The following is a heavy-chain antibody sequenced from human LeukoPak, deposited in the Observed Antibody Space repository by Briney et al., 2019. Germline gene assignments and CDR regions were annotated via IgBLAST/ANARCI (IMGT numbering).Heavy chain of an antibody. D-gene: IGHD1-1*01. CDR3: ARDGTSYYYYYMDV. CDR2: ISYDGSNK. V-gene: IGHV3-30*04. J-gene: IGHJ6*03. Sequence: GGSLRLSCAASGFTFSSYAMHWVRQAPGKGLEWVAVISYDGSNKYYADSVKGRFTISRDNSKNTLYLQMNSLRAEDTAVYYCARDGTSYYYYYMDVWGKGTTVTVSS. CDR1: GFTFSSYA.